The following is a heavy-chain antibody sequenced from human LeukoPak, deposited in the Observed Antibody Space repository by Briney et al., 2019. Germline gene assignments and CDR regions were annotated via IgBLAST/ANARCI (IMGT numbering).Heavy chain of an antibody. CDR3: ARDSHDSAGMDV. CDR1: GFTFSSYA. V-gene: IGHV3-30*04. CDR2: ISYDGSNK. D-gene: IGHD3-10*01. Sequence: GRSLRLSCAASGFTFSSYAMHWVRQAPGKGLEWVAVISYDGSNKYYADSVKGRFTISRDNSKNTLYLQMNSLRAEDTAVYYCARDSHDSAGMDVWGQGTTVTVSS. J-gene: IGHJ6*02.